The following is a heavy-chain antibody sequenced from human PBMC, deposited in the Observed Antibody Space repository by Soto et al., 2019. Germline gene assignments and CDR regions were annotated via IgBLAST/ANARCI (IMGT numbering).Heavy chain of an antibody. CDR3: ARDGLLFSGPYRPSRFDY. D-gene: IGHD3-16*02. V-gene: IGHV3-7*03. J-gene: IGHJ4*02. Sequence: GGSLRLSFAASGFKFSDYWMSWVRQAPGKGLEWVGNIKHDTSEAHYADSVKGRFTITRDNIKNFLFLQMNGLRSDDTASYYCARDGLLFSGPYRPSRFDYWGLGTLVTVSS. CDR1: GFKFSDYW. CDR2: IKHDTSEA.